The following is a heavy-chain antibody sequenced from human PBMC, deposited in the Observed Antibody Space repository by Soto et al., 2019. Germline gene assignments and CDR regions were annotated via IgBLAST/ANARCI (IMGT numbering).Heavy chain of an antibody. D-gene: IGHD6-19*01. Sequence: EVQLVESGGGVVRPGGSLRLSCAASGFTFDDYGMSWVRQAPGKGLEWVSGINWNGGSTGYADSVKGRFTISRDNAKSSLYLQMNSLRAEDTALYHCARGLAVAAELDDAFDIWGQGTMVTVSS. CDR3: ARGLAVAAELDDAFDI. J-gene: IGHJ3*02. V-gene: IGHV3-20*01. CDR2: INWNGGST. CDR1: GFTFDDYG.